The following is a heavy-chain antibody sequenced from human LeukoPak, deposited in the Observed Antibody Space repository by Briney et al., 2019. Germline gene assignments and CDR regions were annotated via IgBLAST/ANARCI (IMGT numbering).Heavy chain of an antibody. D-gene: IGHD3-10*01. CDR1: GGSISSGGYY. J-gene: IGHJ3*02. CDR3: ASYPMVRGVIMSTTDAFDI. V-gene: IGHV4-31*01. CDR2: IYYSGST. Sequence: PSETLSLTCTVSGGSISSGGYYWSWIRQHPGKGLEWIGYIYYSGSTYYNPSLKSQVTISVDTSKNQFSLKLSSVTAADTAVYYCASYPMVRGVIMSTTDAFDIWGQGTMVTVSS.